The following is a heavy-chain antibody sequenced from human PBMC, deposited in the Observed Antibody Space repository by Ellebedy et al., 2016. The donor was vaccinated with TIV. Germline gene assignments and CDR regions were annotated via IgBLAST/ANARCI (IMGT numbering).Heavy chain of an antibody. Sequence: SETLSLXXAVYGGSFSGYYWSWIRQPPGKGLEWIGEINHSGSTYYNPSLKSRVTISVDTSKNQFSLKLSSVTAADTAVYYCARHFAMVRGVLRERLFYGMDVWGQGTTVTVSS. V-gene: IGHV4-34*01. J-gene: IGHJ6*02. CDR2: INHSGST. CDR1: GGSFSGYY. D-gene: IGHD3-10*01. CDR3: ARHFAMVRGVLRERLFYGMDV.